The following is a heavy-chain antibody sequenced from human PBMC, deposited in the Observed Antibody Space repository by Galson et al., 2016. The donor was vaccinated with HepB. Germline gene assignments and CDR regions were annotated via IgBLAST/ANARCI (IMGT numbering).Heavy chain of an antibody. Sequence: SLRLSCAASGDTFSSYWMHWVRQAPGKGLVWVSRINSDGSSTSYADSGKGRFTISRDNAKNTLYLQMNSLRADDTAVYYCVQTGGGDPWGQGTLVTVSS. CDR3: VQTGGGDP. V-gene: IGHV3-74*01. CDR1: GDTFSSYW. D-gene: IGHD3-16*01. J-gene: IGHJ5*02. CDR2: INSDGSST.